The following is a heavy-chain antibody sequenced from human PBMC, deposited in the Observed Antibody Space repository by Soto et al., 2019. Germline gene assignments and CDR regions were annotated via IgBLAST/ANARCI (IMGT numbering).Heavy chain of an antibody. Sequence: ASVKVSCKASGGTFSSYAISWVRQAPGQGLEWMGGIIPIFGTANYAQKFQGRVTITADESTSTAYMELSSLRSEDTAVYYCARSGLTSDWFDPWGQGTLVTVSS. J-gene: IGHJ5*02. V-gene: IGHV1-69*13. CDR3: ARSGLTSDWFDP. D-gene: IGHD3-9*01. CDR2: IIPIFGTA. CDR1: GGTFSSYA.